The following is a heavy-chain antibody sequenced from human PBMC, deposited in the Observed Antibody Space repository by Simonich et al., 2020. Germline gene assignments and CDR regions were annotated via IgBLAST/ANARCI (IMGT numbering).Heavy chain of an antibody. CDR3: AKEESYSSTSCYDAFDI. D-gene: IGHD2-2*01. Sequence: EVQLLESGGGLVQPGGSLRLSCAASGFTFSSYAMSWVRQAPGKGLEWVSAISGSGGSTSYADSVKGRFTISRDNSKNTLYLQMNSLRAEDTAVYYCAKEESYSSTSCYDAFDIWGQGTMVTVSS. CDR2: ISGSGGST. CDR1: GFTFSSYA. V-gene: IGHV3-23*01. J-gene: IGHJ3*02.